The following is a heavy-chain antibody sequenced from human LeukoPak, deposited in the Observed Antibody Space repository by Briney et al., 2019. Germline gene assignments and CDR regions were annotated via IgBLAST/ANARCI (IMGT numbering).Heavy chain of an antibody. J-gene: IGHJ4*02. D-gene: IGHD4-17*01. CDR2: IYYSGST. Sequence: SETLSLTCTVSGGSISSYYWSWIRQPPGKGLEWIGYIYYSGSTNYNPSLKSRVTISVDTSKNRFSLKLSSVTAAGTAVYYCARDLGYGDYVETDYWGQGTLVTVSS. V-gene: IGHV4-59*01. CDR1: GGSISSYY. CDR3: ARDLGYGDYVETDY.